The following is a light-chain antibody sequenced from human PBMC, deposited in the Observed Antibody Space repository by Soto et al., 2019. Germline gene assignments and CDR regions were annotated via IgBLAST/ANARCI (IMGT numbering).Light chain of an antibody. CDR1: QSVTSY. CDR2: GAS. V-gene: IGKV3-20*01. CDR3: QQYGSSSWT. J-gene: IGKJ1*01. Sequence: EIVLTQSPGTLSLSPGERATLSCRASQSVTSYLAWYQQKPGQAPRLLIYGASSRAAGIPDRFSGSGSGTDFTLTIGRLEPEDFAVFYCQQYGSSSWTLGQGTKVEIK.